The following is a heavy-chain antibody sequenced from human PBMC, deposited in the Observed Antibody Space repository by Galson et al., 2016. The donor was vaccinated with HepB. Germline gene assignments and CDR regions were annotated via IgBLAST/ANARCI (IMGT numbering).Heavy chain of an antibody. J-gene: IGHJ3*02. CDR1: AGSISSGGYY. D-gene: IGHD3-10*01. V-gene: IGHV4-31*03. Sequence: TLSLTCTVSAGSISSGGYYWTWIRQLPGEGLQWIGYIDNSGNTHYSPSLKSRVTISRDTSKNQFSLKLSSLTAADTAVYYCARDWDYYGSGSYYGNTFDIWVQGTMVTVSS. CDR3: ARDWDYYGSGSYYGNTFDI. CDR2: IDNSGNT.